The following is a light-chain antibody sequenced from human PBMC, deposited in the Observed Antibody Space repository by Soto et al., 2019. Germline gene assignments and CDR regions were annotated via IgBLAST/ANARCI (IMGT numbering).Light chain of an antibody. V-gene: IGKV1-5*01. CDR2: DPS. CDR3: HQYHTYTYA. J-gene: IGKJ2*01. CDR1: QSLSGW. Sequence: DIQMTQSPSTVSASVGDRVTITCRASQSLSGWLAWYQQKPGKAPKLLISDPSDLESGVPSRFSGNGSGTEVNHTISSLQPDDITNYNSHQYHTYTYAFGQVNKLEIK.